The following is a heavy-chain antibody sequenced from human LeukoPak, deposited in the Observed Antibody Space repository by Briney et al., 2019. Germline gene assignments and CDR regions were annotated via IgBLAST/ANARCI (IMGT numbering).Heavy chain of an antibody. CDR1: GGSFSGYY. CDR3: ARGLNCSSTSCYTNWFDP. CDR2: INHSGST. Sequence: SETLSLTCAVYGGSFSGYYWSWIRQPPGKGLEWIGEINHSGSTNYNPSLKSRVTISVDTSKNQFSLKLSSVTAADTAVYYCARGLNCSSTSCYTNWFDPWGQGALVTVSS. D-gene: IGHD2-2*02. V-gene: IGHV4-34*01. J-gene: IGHJ5*02.